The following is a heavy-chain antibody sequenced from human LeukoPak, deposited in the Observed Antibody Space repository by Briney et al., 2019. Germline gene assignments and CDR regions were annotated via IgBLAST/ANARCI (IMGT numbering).Heavy chain of an antibody. Sequence: PGGCLRLPCAAAGFTFDDSGIRWVRQAPGEGLEWVSGINWNGGSTDYADSVKGRFTISIDNGKNSLYLQMNSLRAEDTALYYCVREHYNYYMDVWGKGTTVTVSS. CDR2: INWNGGST. CDR3: VREHYNYYMDV. J-gene: IGHJ6*03. CDR1: GFTFDDSG. V-gene: IGHV3-20*04.